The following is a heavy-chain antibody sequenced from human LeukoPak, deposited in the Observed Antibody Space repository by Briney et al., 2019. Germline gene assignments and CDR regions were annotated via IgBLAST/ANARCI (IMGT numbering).Heavy chain of an antibody. CDR1: GGSISSYY. CDR2: IYYSGST. D-gene: IGHD2-8*02. CDR3: AGQPFSTGTPDY. V-gene: IGHV4-59*01. J-gene: IGHJ4*02. Sequence: SETLSLTCTVSGGSISSYYWSWVRQPPGKGLEWIGYIYYSGSTNYNPSLKSRVTISVDTSKNQFSLKLRSVTAADTAVYYCAGQPFSTGTPDYWGQGTLVTVSS.